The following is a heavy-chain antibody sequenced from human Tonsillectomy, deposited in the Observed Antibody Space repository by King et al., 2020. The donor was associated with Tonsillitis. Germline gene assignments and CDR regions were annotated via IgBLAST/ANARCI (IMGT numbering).Heavy chain of an antibody. CDR2: IYSSGSA. CDR3: ARDRGLVTPYYYGLDV. V-gene: IGHV4-30-2*01. CDR1: VGSINRWEGVFS. Sequence: LQLQESVSGLVNPSHTPSLTCEVSVGSINRWEGVFSLSCIRQPPRKGLEFLGYIYSSGSAYYKPSLKSRVTISVDRSKNTFSLRLTSVTAADTAVYYCARDRGLVTPYYYGLDVWGQGTTVIVSS. J-gene: IGHJ6*02. D-gene: IGHD3/OR15-3a*01.